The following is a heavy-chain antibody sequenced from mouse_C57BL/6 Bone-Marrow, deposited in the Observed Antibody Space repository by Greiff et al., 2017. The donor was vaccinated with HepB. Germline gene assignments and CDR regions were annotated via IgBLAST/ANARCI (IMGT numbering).Heavy chain of an antibody. CDR3: ARYGSGYFDV. Sequence: EVKLQESGPGLVKPSQSLSLTCSVTGYSITSGYYWNWIRQFPGNKLEWMGYISYDGSNNYNPSLKNRISITRDTSKNQFFLKLNSVTTEDTATYYCARYGSGYFDVWGTGTTVTVSS. CDR2: ISYDGSN. D-gene: IGHD1-1*01. V-gene: IGHV3-6*01. CDR1: GYSITSGYY. J-gene: IGHJ1*03.